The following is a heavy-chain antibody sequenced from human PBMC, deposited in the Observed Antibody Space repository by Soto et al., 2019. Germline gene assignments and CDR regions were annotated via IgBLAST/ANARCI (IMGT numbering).Heavy chain of an antibody. CDR1: GDSISSGGYY. CDR3: AREVPTPYYFDY. Sequence: SETLSLTCTVSGDSISSGGYYWSWIRQHPGKGLEWIGYIYYSGSTYYNPSLKSRVTISVDTSKNQFSLKLSSVTAADTAVYYCAREVPTPYYFDYWGQAALVTVSS. CDR2: IYYSGST. D-gene: IGHD2-15*01. V-gene: IGHV4-31*03. J-gene: IGHJ4*02.